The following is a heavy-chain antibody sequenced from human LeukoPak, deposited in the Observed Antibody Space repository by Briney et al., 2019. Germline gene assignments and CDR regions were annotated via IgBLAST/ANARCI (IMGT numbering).Heavy chain of an antibody. D-gene: IGHD6-13*01. CDR3: ARGWEYSSSAD. V-gene: IGHV7-4-1*01. Sequence: ASVKVSCKASGYTFTSYAMNWLRQAPGQGLEWMGWINTNTGNPTYAQGFTGRFVFSLDTSVSTAYLQICSPKAEDTAVYYCARGWEYSSSADWGQGTLVTVSS. CDR2: INTNTGNP. J-gene: IGHJ4*02. CDR1: GYTFTSYA.